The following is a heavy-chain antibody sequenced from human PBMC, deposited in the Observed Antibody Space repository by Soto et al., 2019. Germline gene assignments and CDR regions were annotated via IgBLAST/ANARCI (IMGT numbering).Heavy chain of an antibody. CDR3: AKAITNRLRVVEY. CDR2: ISGSGESR. D-gene: IGHD4-17*01. V-gene: IGHV3-23*01. Sequence: ETLSLSCAASGFTFSSYAMSWVRQAPGKGLEWVSGISGSGESRYHADSVKGRFTISRDNSKNTLYLQMNSLRAEDTAIYYCAKAITNRLRVVEYWGQGTQVTVS. J-gene: IGHJ4*02. CDR1: GFTFSSYA.